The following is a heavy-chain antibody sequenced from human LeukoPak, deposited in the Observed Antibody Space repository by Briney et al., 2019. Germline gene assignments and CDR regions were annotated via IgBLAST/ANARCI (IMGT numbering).Heavy chain of an antibody. CDR3: ATGTGMTPRPVDY. CDR2: MYYSGPT. Sequence: SETLSLTCKVSGGSISSITYYWGWIRQPPGKGPEWIGSMYYSGPTSYNPSLKSRVTISLDTSRTQVSLNVSSVTAADTAVYFCATGTGMTPRPVDYWGQGTLVTVSS. D-gene: IGHD6-6*01. CDR1: GGSISSITYY. J-gene: IGHJ4*01. V-gene: IGHV4-39*07.